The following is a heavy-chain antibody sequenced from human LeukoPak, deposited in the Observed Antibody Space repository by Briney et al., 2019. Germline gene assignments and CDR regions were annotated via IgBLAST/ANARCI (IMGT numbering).Heavy chain of an antibody. CDR3: ARHRSSWLIDY. J-gene: IGHJ4*02. CDR2: ISDSGGNT. Sequence: GGSLRLSCAASGFTFNSYAMSWVRQAPWERLQWVSGISDSGGNTYYADSVRGRFTISRDNSKNTLYLQMNSLGAEDTAVYYCARHRSSWLIDYWGQGTLVTVSS. D-gene: IGHD6-6*01. V-gene: IGHV3-23*01. CDR1: GFTFNSYA.